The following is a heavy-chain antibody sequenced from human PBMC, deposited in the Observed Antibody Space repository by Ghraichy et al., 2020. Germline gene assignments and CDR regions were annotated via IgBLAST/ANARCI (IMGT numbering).Heavy chain of an antibody. J-gene: IGHJ4*02. D-gene: IGHD3-3*01. CDR1: FFLFSSSF. Sequence: SLLLSFFFSFFLFSSSFLPFFLQAPVKGLEWVSGISWNGATIYYAESVRGRFTISRDNAKNSLYLQMNSLRAEDTALYYCTKAPVKRDFWSGYLFDYWGEGTLVTVSS. V-gene: IGHV3-9*01. CDR2: ISWNGATI. CDR3: TKAPVKRDFWSGYLFDY.